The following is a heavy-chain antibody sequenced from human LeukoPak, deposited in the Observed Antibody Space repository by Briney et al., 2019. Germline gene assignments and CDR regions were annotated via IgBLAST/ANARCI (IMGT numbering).Heavy chain of an antibody. J-gene: IGHJ6*02. V-gene: IGHV3-66*01. D-gene: IGHD5-24*01. Sequence: GGSLRLSCAASGFTVSSNYMSWVRQAPGKGLEWVSVIYSGGSTYYADSVKGRFTISRDNSKNTLYLQMNSLRAEDTAVYYCARDQERFHYYYGMDVWGQGTTVTVSS. CDR1: GFTVSSNY. CDR2: IYSGGST. CDR3: ARDQERFHYYYGMDV.